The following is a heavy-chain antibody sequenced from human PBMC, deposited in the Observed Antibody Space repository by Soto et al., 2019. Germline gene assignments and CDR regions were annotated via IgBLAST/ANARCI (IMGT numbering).Heavy chain of an antibody. Sequence: SETLSLTCAVSGGSISSGGYSWSWIRQPPGKGLEWVGYIYHSGSTYYNPSLKSRVTISVDRSKNQFSLKLNYVTAADTAVYYCARYRVYHNRYFDYWGQGTLVTVSS. CDR1: GGSISSGGYS. V-gene: IGHV4-30-2*01. CDR3: ARYRVYHNRYFDY. D-gene: IGHD6-13*01. CDR2: IYHSGST. J-gene: IGHJ4*02.